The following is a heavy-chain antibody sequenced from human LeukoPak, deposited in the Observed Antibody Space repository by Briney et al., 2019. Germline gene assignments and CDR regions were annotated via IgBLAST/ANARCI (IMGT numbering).Heavy chain of an antibody. Sequence: QPGGSLRLSCVASGFTFSDYAMHWVRQTPGKGLQYVSGINSNGGSTQYANSVKGRFIISRDNSRHTLFLQMGSLTTEDMAVYYCARAPTVTAESAFGYWGQGTLVTVSS. CDR1: GFTFSDYA. CDR2: INSNGGST. CDR3: ARAPTVTAESAFGY. D-gene: IGHD4-17*01. V-gene: IGHV3-64*01. J-gene: IGHJ4*02.